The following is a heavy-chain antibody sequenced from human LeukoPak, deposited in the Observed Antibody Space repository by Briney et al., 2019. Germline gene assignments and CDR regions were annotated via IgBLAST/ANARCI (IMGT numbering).Heavy chain of an antibody. V-gene: IGHV3-33*06. CDR1: GFTFSSYG. J-gene: IGHJ6*03. CDR3: AKAGFCSGAACYSGQPPDFYYYMDV. D-gene: IGHD2-15*01. CDR2: IWYDGSNK. Sequence: GGSLRLSCAASGFTFSSYGMHWVRQAPGKGLEWVALIWYDGSNKYYADSVKGRFTISRDNSKNTLYLQMSSLRADDTAVYSCAKAGFCSGAACYSGQPPDFYYYMDVCGEGTSVTVSS.